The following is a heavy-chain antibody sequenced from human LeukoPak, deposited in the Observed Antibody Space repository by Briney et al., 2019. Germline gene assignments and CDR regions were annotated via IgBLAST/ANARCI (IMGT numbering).Heavy chain of an antibody. CDR3: ARGTYDILAGTSLFAYYGMDV. D-gene: IGHD3-9*01. CDR2: IIPIFGTA. V-gene: IGHV1-69*13. CDR1: GGTFNSYT. J-gene: IGHJ6*02. Sequence: ASVKVSCKTSGGTFNSYTIIWVRQAPGQGLEWMGEIIPIFGTANYAQKFQGRVTITADESTTTAYMELSSLRSEDTAVYYCARGTYDILAGTSLFAYYGMDVWGQGTTVTVSS.